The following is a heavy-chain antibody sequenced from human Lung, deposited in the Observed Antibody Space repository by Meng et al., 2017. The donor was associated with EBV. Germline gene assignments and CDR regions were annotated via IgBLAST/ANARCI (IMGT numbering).Heavy chain of an antibody. CDR2: MNTKTGNP. J-gene: IGHJ4*02. CDR3: ARDDNGAPDY. D-gene: IGHD1-14*01. V-gene: IGHV7-4-1*02. Sequence: VEVVQAGSELKKAGDSEEVSYKASGYNFTRHAINWVRQAPGQGLEWMGRMNTKTGNPTYAQGFTGRFVFSLDTSVSTAYLQISSLKAEDTAMYYCARDDNGAPDYWGQGTLVTVSS. CDR1: GYNFTRHA.